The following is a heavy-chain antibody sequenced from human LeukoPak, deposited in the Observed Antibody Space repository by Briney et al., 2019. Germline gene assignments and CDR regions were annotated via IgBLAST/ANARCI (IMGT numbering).Heavy chain of an antibody. CDR1: GGSFSGYY. CDR3: ARDRGSGWYVDY. CDR2: INHSGST. V-gene: IGHV4-34*01. J-gene: IGHJ4*02. D-gene: IGHD6-19*01. Sequence: SETLSLTCAVYGGSFSGYYWSWIRQPPGKGLEWIGEINHSGSTNYNPSLTSRVTISVDTSKNQFSLKLSSVTAADTAVYYCARDRGSGWYVDYWGQGTLVTVSS.